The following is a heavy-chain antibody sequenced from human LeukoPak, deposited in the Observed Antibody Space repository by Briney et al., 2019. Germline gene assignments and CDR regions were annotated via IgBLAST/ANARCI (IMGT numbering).Heavy chain of an antibody. CDR1: GGTFSSYA. CDR3: ARAGGYCSSTSCSFDY. V-gene: IGHV1-69*13. D-gene: IGHD2-2*01. CDR2: IIPIFGTA. J-gene: IGHJ4*02. Sequence: ASVKASCKASGGTFSSYAISWVRQAPGQGLEWMGGIIPIFGTANYAQKFQGRVAITADESTSTAYMELSSLRSEDTAVYYCARAGGYCSSTSCSFDYWGQGTLVTVSS.